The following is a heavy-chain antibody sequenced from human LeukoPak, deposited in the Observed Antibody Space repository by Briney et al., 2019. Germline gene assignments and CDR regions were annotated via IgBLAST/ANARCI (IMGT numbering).Heavy chain of an antibody. V-gene: IGHV3-23*01. J-gene: IGHJ4*02. CDR1: GFTFSTYG. CDR3: ARLSYAGYGDPHTN. D-gene: IGHD4-17*01. Sequence: PGGSLRLSCAASGFTFSTYGMSWVRQAAGKGLEWVSAMSGSGGTTYYADSVKGRFTISRDNSKNTLYLQMNSLRAEDTAVYYCARLSYAGYGDPHTNWGQGTLVTVSS. CDR2: MSGSGGTT.